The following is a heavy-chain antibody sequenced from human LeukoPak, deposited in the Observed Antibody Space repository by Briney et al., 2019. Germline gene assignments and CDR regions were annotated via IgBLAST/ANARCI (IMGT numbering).Heavy chain of an antibody. Sequence: GGSLRLSCAASGFTFRHYVMHWGRQAPGKGLEWVAGISQDGSTQYYADSVKGRFTMSRDNSKNTVHLQMNSLRAEDTALYYCARENSAFDIWGHGTMVTVSS. V-gene: IGHV3-30*04. D-gene: IGHD4-23*01. CDR2: ISQDGSTQ. J-gene: IGHJ3*02. CDR3: ARENSAFDI. CDR1: GFTFRHYV.